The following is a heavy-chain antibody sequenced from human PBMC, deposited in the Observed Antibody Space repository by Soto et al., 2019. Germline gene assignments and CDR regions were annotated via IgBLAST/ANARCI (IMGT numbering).Heavy chain of an antibody. CDR2: IKGDTITT. Sequence: GGSLRLSCAASGFTFSSYSMNWVRQGPGKGLVWVSRIKGDTITTNYADSVKGRFTISRENAKNTVYLQVNSLRVEDTAVYYCARGSRGYYYMDVWGRGTTVTVS. V-gene: IGHV3-74*01. J-gene: IGHJ6*03. CDR1: GFTFSSYS. D-gene: IGHD3-10*01. CDR3: ARGSRGYYYMDV.